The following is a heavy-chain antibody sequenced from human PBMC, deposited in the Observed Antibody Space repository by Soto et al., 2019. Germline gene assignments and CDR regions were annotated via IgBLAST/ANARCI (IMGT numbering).Heavy chain of an antibody. D-gene: IGHD3-16*01. Sequence: EVQLLESGGGLVQPGGSLRLSCAASGFTFSNYAMSWVRQAPGKGLEWVSAISGSGGSTYYADSVKGRFTISRDNSKSTRSLQMNSLRAEDTALYHCAKEFYEVKGFFDYWGQGTLVTVSS. CDR2: ISGSGGST. J-gene: IGHJ4*02. CDR3: AKEFYEVKGFFDY. V-gene: IGHV3-23*01. CDR1: GFTFSNYA.